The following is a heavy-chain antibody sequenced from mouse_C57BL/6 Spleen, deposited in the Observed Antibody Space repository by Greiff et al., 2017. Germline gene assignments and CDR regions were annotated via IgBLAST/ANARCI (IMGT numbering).Heavy chain of an antibody. Sequence: QVQLKQSGAELVKPGASVKMSCKASGYTFTTYPIEWMKQNHGKSLEWIGNFHPYNDDPKYTEKFKGTATLTVEKSSSTVYLGLSRLTSDDSAVYYCARIDDYDGGFAYWGQGTLVTVSA. V-gene: IGHV1-47*01. CDR1: GYTFTTYP. CDR3: ARIDDYDGGFAY. J-gene: IGHJ3*01. CDR2: FHPYNDDP. D-gene: IGHD2-4*01.